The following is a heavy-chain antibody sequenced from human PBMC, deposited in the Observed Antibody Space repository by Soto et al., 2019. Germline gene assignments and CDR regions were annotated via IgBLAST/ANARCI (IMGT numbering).Heavy chain of an antibody. J-gene: IGHJ6*02. Sequence: EVQLAESGGGLVQPGTSLRLSCAASGFTFSSYAMSWVRQAPGKGLEWVSAISGSGGSTYYADSVKGRFTISRDNSKNTLYLQMNSLRAEDTAVYYCANSGSDYEGYYYYYGMDVWGQGTTVTVSS. V-gene: IGHV3-23*04. CDR3: ANSGSDYEGYYYYYGMDV. CDR2: ISGSGGST. D-gene: IGHD5-12*01. CDR1: GFTFSSYA.